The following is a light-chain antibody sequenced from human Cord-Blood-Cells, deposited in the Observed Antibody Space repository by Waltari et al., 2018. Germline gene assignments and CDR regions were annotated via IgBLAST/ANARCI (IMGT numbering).Light chain of an antibody. J-gene: IGKJ3*01. Sequence: DIQMTQSPSSLSASVGDRVTLTCRASEGGRTDLGWYQQTPGKAPKRLIYAASSLQSWVPSRFSGSGSGTEFTLTISSLQPEDFATYYCLQHNSYPFTFGPGTKVDIK. CDR3: LQHNSYPFT. V-gene: IGKV1-17*01. CDR2: AAS. CDR1: EGGRTD.